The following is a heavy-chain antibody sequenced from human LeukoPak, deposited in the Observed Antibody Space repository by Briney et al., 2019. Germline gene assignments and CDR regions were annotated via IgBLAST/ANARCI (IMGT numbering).Heavy chain of an antibody. Sequence: ASVKVSCKASGYTFTSYDINWVRQATGQGLEWMGWMNPNSGNTGYAQKFQGRVTMTRNTSISTAYMELSSLRSEDTAVYYCARGSPMRGYSSGWYTPSGYWGQGTLVTVSS. J-gene: IGHJ4*02. CDR3: ARGSPMRGYSSGWYTPSGY. CDR1: GYTFTSYD. CDR2: MNPNSGNT. D-gene: IGHD6-19*01. V-gene: IGHV1-8*01.